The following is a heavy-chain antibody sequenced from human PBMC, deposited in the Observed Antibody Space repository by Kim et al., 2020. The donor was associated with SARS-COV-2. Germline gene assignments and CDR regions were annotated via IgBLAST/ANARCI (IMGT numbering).Heavy chain of an antibody. J-gene: IGHJ3*02. CDR3: AGDVPWARSEDAFDI. V-gene: IGHV3-30*07. D-gene: IGHD3-10*01. Sequence: ADTGKGRFTISRDNSKNPLYLQMNSLRAEDTAVHYCAGDVPWARSEDAFDIWGQGTMVTVSS.